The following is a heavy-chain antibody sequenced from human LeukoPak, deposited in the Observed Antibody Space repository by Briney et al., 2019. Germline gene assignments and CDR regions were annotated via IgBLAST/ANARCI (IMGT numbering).Heavy chain of an antibody. D-gene: IGHD1-1*01. V-gene: IGHV1-69*04. Sequence: ASVKVSCKASGGSFSNYGINWVRQAPGQGLEWMGRIIPILGIANYAQKLQSRVTITADKSTSTAYMELSSLRSEDTAVYYCAKEERKDFYYFDHWGQGTLVTVSS. J-gene: IGHJ4*02. CDR3: AKEERKDFYYFDH. CDR2: IIPILGIA. CDR1: GGSFSNYG.